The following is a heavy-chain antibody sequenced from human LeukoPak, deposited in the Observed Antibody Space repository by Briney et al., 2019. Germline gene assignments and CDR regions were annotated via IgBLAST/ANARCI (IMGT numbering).Heavy chain of an antibody. CDR1: GFTFSDTW. CDR3: TTVYY. V-gene: IGHV3-15*01. Sequence: GGSLRLSCAAGGFTFSDTWMSWVRHTPGQGLEWVGRIQSKADGGTPAYAVPVKGRFIISRDYSKNTVYLQMDSLKIEDTGVYYCTTVYYWGQGTVVTVAS. CDR2: IQSKADGGTP. J-gene: IGHJ4*02.